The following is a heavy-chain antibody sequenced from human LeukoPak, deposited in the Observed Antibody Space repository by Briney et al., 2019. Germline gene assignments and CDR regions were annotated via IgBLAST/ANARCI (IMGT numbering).Heavy chain of an antibody. J-gene: IGHJ4*02. D-gene: IGHD4-17*01. V-gene: IGHV3-23*01. CDR1: GFSFDNYG. CDR2: ISGSGGST. CDR3: AKGATVTTGTFDY. Sequence: GGSLRLSCVTSGFSFDNYGMSWVRRAPGKGLEWVSVISGSGGSTYYADSVKGRFTISRDNSKNTLYLQMNSLRAEDTAVYYCAKGATVTTGTFDYWGQGTLVTVSS.